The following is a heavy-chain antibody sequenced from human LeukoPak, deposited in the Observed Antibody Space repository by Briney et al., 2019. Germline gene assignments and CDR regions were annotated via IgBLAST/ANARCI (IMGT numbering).Heavy chain of an antibody. J-gene: IGHJ4*02. Sequence: SETLSLTCTVSGGSISSYYWSWVRQPPGKGLEWIGWSYHRGSTSYNPSLKSRVAISVDTSKNQFSLKLSSVTAADTAVYYCARDRELGYWGQGTLVTVSS. CDR3: ARDRELGY. CDR2: SYHRGST. CDR1: GGSISSYY. D-gene: IGHD1-1*01. V-gene: IGHV4-59*01.